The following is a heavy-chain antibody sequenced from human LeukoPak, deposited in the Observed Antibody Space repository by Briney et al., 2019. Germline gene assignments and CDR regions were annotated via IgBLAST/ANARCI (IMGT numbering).Heavy chain of an antibody. CDR3: ARWVEGLDY. CDR2: ISWNSGSI. D-gene: IGHD5-24*01. Sequence: PGGSLRLSCAASGFTFDDYAMHWVRQAPGKGLEWVSGISWNSGSIGYADSVKGRFTISRDNAKNSLYLQMNSLRADDTAVYYCARWVEGLDYWGQGTLVTVSS. J-gene: IGHJ4*02. V-gene: IGHV3-9*01. CDR1: GFTFDDYA.